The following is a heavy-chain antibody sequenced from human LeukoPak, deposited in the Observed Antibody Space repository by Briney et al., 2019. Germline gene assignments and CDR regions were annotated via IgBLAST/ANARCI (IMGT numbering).Heavy chain of an antibody. V-gene: IGHV1-2*04. D-gene: IGHD5-12*01. CDR1: GYTFTGYY. CDR3: ARGYPWLRLYYFDY. CDR2: INPNSGGT. J-gene: IGHJ4*02. Sequence: GASVKVSCKASGYTFTGYYMRWVRQAPGQGLEWMGWINPNSGGTNYAQKFQGWVTMTRDTSISTAYMELSRLRSDDTAVYYCARGYPWLRLYYFDYWGQGTLVTVSS.